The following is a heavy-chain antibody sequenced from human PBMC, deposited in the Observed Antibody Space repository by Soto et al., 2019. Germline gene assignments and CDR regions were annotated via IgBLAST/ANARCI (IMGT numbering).Heavy chain of an antibody. CDR2: IIPIFGTA. J-gene: IGHJ4*02. CDR3: ARSGGVEYSSSSHDY. Sequence: GASVKVSCKASGGTFSSYAISWVRQAPGQGLEWMGGIIPIFGTANYAQKFQGRVTITADESTSTAYMELSSLRSEDTALYYCARSGGVEYSSSSHDYWGQGTLVTVSS. CDR1: GGTFSSYA. D-gene: IGHD6-6*01. V-gene: IGHV1-69*13.